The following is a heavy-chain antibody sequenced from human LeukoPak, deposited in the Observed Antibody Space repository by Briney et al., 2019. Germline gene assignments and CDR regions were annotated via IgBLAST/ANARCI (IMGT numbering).Heavy chain of an antibody. Sequence: ASVKVSCKASGHTFSDYYIHWVRQAPGQGLEWMGWINPDSGGTNYAQKFQGRVTMTRDTSITTVYMELSRLRFDDTALFYCTREARAGNWFDPWGQGTLVTVSS. V-gene: IGHV1-2*02. CDR2: INPDSGGT. CDR1: GHTFSDYY. J-gene: IGHJ5*02. CDR3: TREARAGNWFDP. D-gene: IGHD5-12*01.